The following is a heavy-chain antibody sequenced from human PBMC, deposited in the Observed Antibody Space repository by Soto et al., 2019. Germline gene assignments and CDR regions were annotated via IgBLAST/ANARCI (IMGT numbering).Heavy chain of an antibody. J-gene: IGHJ4*02. D-gene: IGHD5-18*01. Sequence: QVQLVQSGAEVKKPGASVKVSCKASGYTFTSYAMHWVRQAPGQRLEWMGWINAGNGNTKYSQKLQGRVTITRDTSASTAYMELSSRRSDGTAVYYCARDPEYSYGYNWGQGTLVTVSS. CDR2: INAGNGNT. V-gene: IGHV1-3*01. CDR3: ARDPEYSYGYN. CDR1: GYTFTSYA.